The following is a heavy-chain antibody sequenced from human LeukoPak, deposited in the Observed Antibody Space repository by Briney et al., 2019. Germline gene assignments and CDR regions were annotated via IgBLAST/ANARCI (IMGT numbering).Heavy chain of an antibody. V-gene: IGHV1-2*02. CDR1: EGTFSNHA. CDR3: AREYSSSSIGAFDI. CDR2: INPNSGVT. J-gene: IGHJ3*02. D-gene: IGHD6-6*01. Sequence: GSSVKVSCKASEGTFSNHAITWVRQAPGQGLEWMGWINPNSGVTNYAQKFQGRVTMTRDTSISTAYMELSRLRSDDTAVYYCAREYSSSSIGAFDIWGQGTMVTVSS.